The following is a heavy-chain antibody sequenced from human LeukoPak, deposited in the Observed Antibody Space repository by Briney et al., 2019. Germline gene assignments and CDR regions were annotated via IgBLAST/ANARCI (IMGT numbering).Heavy chain of an antibody. Sequence: GGSLRLSCAASGFTFSSYAMSWVRQAPGKGLEWVSAISGSGGSTYYADSVKGRFTISRDNSKNTLYLQMNSLRAEDTAVYYCAKDLTKNESGITIFGVVIPAAMIDWGQGTLVTVSS. CDR3: AKDLTKNESGITIFGVVIPAAMID. D-gene: IGHD3-3*01. CDR1: GFTFSSYA. V-gene: IGHV3-23*01. J-gene: IGHJ4*02. CDR2: ISGSGGST.